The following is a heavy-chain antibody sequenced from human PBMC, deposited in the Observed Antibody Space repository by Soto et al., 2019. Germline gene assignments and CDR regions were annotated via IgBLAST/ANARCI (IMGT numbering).Heavy chain of an antibody. CDR2: IYSGGST. Sequence: EVQLVESGGGLVQPGGSLRLSCAASGFTVSSNYMSWVRQAPGKGLEWVSVIYSGGSTYYADSVKGRFTISRHNSKNTLYLQMNSLRAEDTAVYYCTARGVGIAVAVPEPRHIDYWGQGTLVTVSS. CDR3: TARGVGIAVAVPEPRHIDY. CDR1: GFTVSSNY. V-gene: IGHV3-53*04. D-gene: IGHD6-19*01. J-gene: IGHJ4*02.